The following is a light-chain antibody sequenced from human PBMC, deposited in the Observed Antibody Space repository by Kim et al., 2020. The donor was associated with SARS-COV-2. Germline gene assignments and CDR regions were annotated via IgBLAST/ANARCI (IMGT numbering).Light chain of an antibody. CDR3: QQYDTYPFT. V-gene: IGKV1-16*02. J-gene: IGKJ3*01. Sequence: SGVPSNFSGSGSGTDFSLTINSLRPEDFATYYCQQYDTYPFTFGPGTRVGIK.